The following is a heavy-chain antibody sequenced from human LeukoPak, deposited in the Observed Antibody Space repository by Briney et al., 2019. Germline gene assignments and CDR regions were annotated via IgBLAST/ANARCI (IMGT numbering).Heavy chain of an antibody. V-gene: IGHV3-21*01. CDR1: GFTFSSYS. CDR3: ARDGWSTGKVKPFDY. CDR2: ISSSSGYI. Sequence: SGGSLRLSCAASGFTFSSYSMNWVRQAPGKGLEWVSSISSSSGYIYYADSVKGRFTISRDNAEHSLYLQMNSLRAEDTAVYYCARDGWSTGKVKPFDYWGQGTLVTVSS. D-gene: IGHD2-15*01. J-gene: IGHJ4*02.